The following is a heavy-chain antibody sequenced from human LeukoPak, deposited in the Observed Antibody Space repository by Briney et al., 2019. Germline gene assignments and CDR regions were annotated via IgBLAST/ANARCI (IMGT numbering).Heavy chain of an antibody. V-gene: IGHV3-20*04. D-gene: IGHD3/OR15-3a*01. CDR1: GFTFDDYG. CDR3: TKGDWFDN. J-gene: IGHJ4*02. CDR2: INWNGGST. Sequence: RSGGSLRLSCAASGFTFDDYGMSWVRQAPGKGLEWVSGINWNGGSTGYADSVKGRFTISRDNAKNSLYLQMNSVRDEDMAFYYCTKGDWFDNWGQGTRVTVSS.